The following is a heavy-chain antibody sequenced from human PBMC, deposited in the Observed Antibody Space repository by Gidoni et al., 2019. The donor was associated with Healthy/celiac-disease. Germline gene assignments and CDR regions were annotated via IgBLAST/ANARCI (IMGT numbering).Heavy chain of an antibody. D-gene: IGHD3-3*01. CDR3: ARSGTYYDFWSGPYNWFDP. V-gene: IGHV1-69*01. Sequence: QVQLVQSGAEVKKPGSSVKVSCKASGGTFSSYAISWGRQAPGQGLEWMGGIIPIFGTANYAQKFQGRVTITADESTSTAYMELSSLRSEDTAVYYCARSGTYYDFWSGPYNWFDPWGQGTLVTVSS. CDR2: IIPIFGTA. J-gene: IGHJ5*02. CDR1: GGTFSSYA.